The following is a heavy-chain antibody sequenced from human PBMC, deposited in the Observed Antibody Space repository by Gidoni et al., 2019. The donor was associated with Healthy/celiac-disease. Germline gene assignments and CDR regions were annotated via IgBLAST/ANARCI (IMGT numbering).Heavy chain of an antibody. V-gene: IGHV4-34*01. J-gene: IGHJ4*02. CDR3: ATKGTGSYYAY. D-gene: IGHD3-10*01. CDR1: GGSFSGYY. Sequence: QVQLQQWGAGLLKPSETLSPTCAVYGGSFSGYYWSWIRQPPGKGLEWIGEINHSGSTNSNPSLKSRVTISVDTSKNQFSLKLSSVTAADTAVYYCATKGTGSYYAYWGQGTLVTVSS. CDR2: INHSGST.